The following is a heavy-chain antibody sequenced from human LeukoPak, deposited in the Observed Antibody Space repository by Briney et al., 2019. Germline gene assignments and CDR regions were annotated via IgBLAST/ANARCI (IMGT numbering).Heavy chain of an antibody. CDR3: ARDLYCSSTSCSDAFDI. CDR2: ISRDGSDK. D-gene: IGHD2-2*01. Sequence: GGSLRLSCAVSGFTFTAYWMSWVRQAPGRGLEWVASISRDGSDKKYLDSVTGRFTISRDNAKNSLYLQMNSLRAEDTAMYYCARDLYCSSTSCSDAFDIWGQGTMVTVSS. J-gene: IGHJ3*02. V-gene: IGHV3-7*01. CDR1: GFTFTAYW.